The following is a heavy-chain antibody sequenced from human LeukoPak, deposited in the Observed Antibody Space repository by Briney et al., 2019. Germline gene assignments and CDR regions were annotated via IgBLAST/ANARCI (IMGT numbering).Heavy chain of an antibody. D-gene: IGHD3-9*01. CDR3: AKVLRYFDWLPRFDY. V-gene: IGHV3-23*01. Sequence: GSLRLSCAASGFTFSGYAMSWVRQAPGKGLEWVSAISGSGGSTYYADSVKGRFTISRDNSKNTLYLQMNSLRAEDTAVYYCAKVLRYFDWLPRFDYWGQGTLVTVSS. J-gene: IGHJ4*02. CDR2: ISGSGGST. CDR1: GFTFSGYA.